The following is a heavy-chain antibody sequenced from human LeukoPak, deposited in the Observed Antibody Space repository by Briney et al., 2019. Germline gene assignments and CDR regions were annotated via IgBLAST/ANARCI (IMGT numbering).Heavy chain of an antibody. V-gene: IGHV4-61*02. D-gene: IGHD3-16*01. CDR3: ARIWGPWFDP. CDR1: GGSISSGSYY. J-gene: IGHJ5*02. Sequence: PSQTLSLTCTVSGGSISSGSYYWSWIRQPAGKGLEWIGRIYTSGSTNYNPSLKSRVTISVDTSKNQFSLKLSSVTAADTAVYYCARIWGPWFDPWGQRTLVTVSS. CDR2: IYTSGST.